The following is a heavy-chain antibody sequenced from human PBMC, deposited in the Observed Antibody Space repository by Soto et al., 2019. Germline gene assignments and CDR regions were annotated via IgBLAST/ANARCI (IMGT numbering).Heavy chain of an antibody. CDR1: GFTVSSNH. D-gene: IGHD5-18*01. Sequence: VQLVESGGGLIRPGGSLRLSCAASGFTVSSNHMTWIRQAPGRGPEWVSTIYHGGNTYYADSVKGRFAISRDNSKNMLYLQMNSLRAEDTAVYYCATGVDTAKDGYWGQGTLVTVSS. CDR2: IYHGGNT. CDR3: ATGVDTAKDGY. J-gene: IGHJ4*02. V-gene: IGHV3-53*01.